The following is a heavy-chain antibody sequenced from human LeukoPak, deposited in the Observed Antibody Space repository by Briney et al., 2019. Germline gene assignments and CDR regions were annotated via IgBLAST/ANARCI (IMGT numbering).Heavy chain of an antibody. CDR2: IKSDGSST. D-gene: IGHD3-10*01. CDR1: GFTFANCA. Sequence: GGSLRLSCAASGFTFANCAMTWVRQAPGKGLEWVSRIKSDGSSTIYADSVKGRFTISRDNAKNTLFLQTSSLRVEDTAVYYCPGSFSSNWFDPWGQGTLVTVSS. J-gene: IGHJ5*02. CDR3: PGSFSSNWFDP. V-gene: IGHV3-74*01.